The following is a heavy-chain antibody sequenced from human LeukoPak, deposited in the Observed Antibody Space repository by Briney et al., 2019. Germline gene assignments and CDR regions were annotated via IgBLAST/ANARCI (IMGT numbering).Heavy chain of an antibody. CDR3: AIRVEGSGSWFDP. V-gene: IGHV4-34*01. D-gene: IGHD2-15*01. J-gene: IGHJ5*02. CDR2: INHSGST. CDR1: GGSSSGYY. Sequence: SETLSLTCAVYGGSSSGYYWSWIRQPPGKGLEWIGEINHSGSTNYNPSLKSRVTISVDTSKNQFSLKLSSVTAADTAVYYCAIRVEGSGSWFDPWGQGTLVTVSS.